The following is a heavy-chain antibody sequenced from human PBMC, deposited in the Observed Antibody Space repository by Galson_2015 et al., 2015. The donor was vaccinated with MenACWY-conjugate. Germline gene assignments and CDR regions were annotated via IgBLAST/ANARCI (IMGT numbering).Heavy chain of an antibody. CDR3: ARERDSSGWYADYYYYYGMDV. J-gene: IGHJ6*02. CDR1: GFTFSSYA. D-gene: IGHD6-19*01. Sequence: SLRLSCAASGFTFSSYAMHWVRQAPGKGLEWVAVISYDGSNKYYADSVKGRFTISRDNSKNKLYLQMNSLRAEDTAVYYRARERDSSGWYADYYYYYGMDVWGQGTTVTVSS. CDR2: ISYDGSNK. V-gene: IGHV3-30*04.